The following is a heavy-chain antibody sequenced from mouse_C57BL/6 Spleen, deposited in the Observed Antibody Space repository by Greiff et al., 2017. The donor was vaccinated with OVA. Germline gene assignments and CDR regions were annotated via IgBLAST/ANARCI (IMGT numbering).Heavy chain of an antibody. Sequence: EVQLVESGGDLVKPGGSLKLSCAASGFTFSSYGMSWVRQTPDKRLEWVATISSGGSYTYYPDSVKGRFTISRDNAKNTLYLQMSSLKSEDTAMYYCARHNDYEDYWGQGTTLTVSS. CDR3: ARHNDYEDY. D-gene: IGHD2-4*01. CDR1: GFTFSSYG. V-gene: IGHV5-6*01. J-gene: IGHJ2*01. CDR2: ISSGGSYT.